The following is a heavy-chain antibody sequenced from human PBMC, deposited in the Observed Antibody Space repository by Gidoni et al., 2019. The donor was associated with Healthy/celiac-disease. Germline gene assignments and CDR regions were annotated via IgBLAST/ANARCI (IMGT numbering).Heavy chain of an antibody. Sequence: QVQLQESGPGLVKPSETLSLTCTGSGGSISSYYWSWIRQPPGKGLEWIGYIYYSGSTNYNPSLKSRVTISVDTSKNQFSLKLSSVTAADTAVYYCARWGYYDILTGYPDGDIWGQGTMVTVSS. CDR2: IYYSGST. CDR3: ARWGYYDILTGYPDGDI. V-gene: IGHV4-59*08. CDR1: GGSISSYY. J-gene: IGHJ3*02. D-gene: IGHD3-9*01.